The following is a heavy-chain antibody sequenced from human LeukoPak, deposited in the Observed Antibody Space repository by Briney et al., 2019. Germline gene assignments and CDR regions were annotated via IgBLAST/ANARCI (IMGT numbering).Heavy chain of an antibody. CDR1: GFTFSSYA. D-gene: IGHD1-26*01. J-gene: IGHJ4*02. Sequence: PGRSLRPSCAASGFTFSSYAMHSVRQAPGKWLEWVAVISYDGSNKYYADSVKGRFTISRDNSKNTLYLQMNSLRAGDTAVYYCARDGIVGSYYFDYWGQGTLVTVSS. V-gene: IGHV3-30-3*01. CDR3: ARDGIVGSYYFDY. CDR2: ISYDGSNK.